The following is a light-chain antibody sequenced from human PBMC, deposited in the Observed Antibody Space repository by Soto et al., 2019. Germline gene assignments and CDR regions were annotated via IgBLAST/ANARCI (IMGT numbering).Light chain of an antibody. V-gene: IGKV3-20*01. CDR2: AAS. CDR3: QQYDITRWT. CDR1: QTGDSRY. J-gene: IGKJ1*01. Sequence: EFVLTQSPGTLSLSPGETATLSCRASQTGDSRYLAWYQQKRGQAPRLLIYAASSRATGVPDRFSGRGSGTDFTLTIRRLEPEDFAVYYCQQYDITRWTFCQGTKVDIK.